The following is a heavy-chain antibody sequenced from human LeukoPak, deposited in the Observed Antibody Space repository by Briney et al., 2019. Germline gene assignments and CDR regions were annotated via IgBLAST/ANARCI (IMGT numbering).Heavy chain of an antibody. D-gene: IGHD3-3*01. CDR2: IIPIFGTA. CDR3: ARAPLRSHWFDP. Sequence: ASVKVSCKASGGTFISYAISWVRQAPGQGLEWMGGIIPIFGTANYAQKFQGRVTITADESTSTAYMELSSLRSEDTAVYYCARAPLRSHWFDPWGQGTLVTVSS. V-gene: IGHV1-69*13. J-gene: IGHJ5*02. CDR1: GGTFISYA.